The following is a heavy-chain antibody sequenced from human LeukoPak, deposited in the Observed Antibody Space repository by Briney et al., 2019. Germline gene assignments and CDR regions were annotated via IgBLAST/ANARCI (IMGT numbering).Heavy chain of an antibody. Sequence: GASVKVSCKAPGYTFTDYYMHWVRQAPGQGLEWMGWINPNSGGTNYAQKFQGKVTMTRDTSISTAYMELSRLRSDDTAMYYCTRVGVANCGGDCCGWFDPWGQGTLVTVSS. CDR3: TRVGVANCGGDCCGWFDP. CDR1: GYTFTDYY. CDR2: INPNSGGT. V-gene: IGHV1-2*02. J-gene: IGHJ5*02. D-gene: IGHD2-21*02.